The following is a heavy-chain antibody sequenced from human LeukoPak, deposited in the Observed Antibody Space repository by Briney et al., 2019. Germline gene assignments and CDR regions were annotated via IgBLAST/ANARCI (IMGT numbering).Heavy chain of an antibody. J-gene: IGHJ3*02. D-gene: IGHD2-2*01. CDR3: ARGAQLYARNAFDI. CDR1: GYTFTSYG. Sequence: ASVKVSCKASGYTFTSYGISWVRQAPGHGLEWMGWISAYNGNTNYAQKLKGRFTMTTDTSTSTAYMELRSLRSDDTAVYYCARGAQLYARNAFDIWGQGTMVTVSS. CDR2: ISAYNGNT. V-gene: IGHV1-18*01.